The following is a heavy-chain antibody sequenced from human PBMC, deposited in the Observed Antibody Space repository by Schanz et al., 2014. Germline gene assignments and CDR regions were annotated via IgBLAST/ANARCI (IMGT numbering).Heavy chain of an antibody. V-gene: IGHV4-59*01. CDR3: ARDKVTTLGYYGMDV. CDR1: GVSIGGYY. D-gene: IGHD3-10*02. CDR2: VYYTGST. J-gene: IGHJ6*02. Sequence: QVQLQESGPGLVKPSETLSLTCTVSGVSIGGYYWNWIRQPPGKGLEWIGYVYYTGSTTYNPSLKSRVTISVVPSKRQFSLKLSSVTAADTAVYYCARDKVTTLGYYGMDVWGQGTTVTVSS.